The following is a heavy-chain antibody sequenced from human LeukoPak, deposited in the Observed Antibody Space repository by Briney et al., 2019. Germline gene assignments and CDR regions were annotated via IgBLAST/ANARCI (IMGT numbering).Heavy chain of an antibody. CDR3: ARDGDFWSGYRVAYYFDY. CDR2: ISYDGSNK. Sequence: GGSLRLSCAASGFTFSSYAMHWVRQAPGKGLEWVAVISYDGSNKYYADSVKGRFTISRDNSKNTLYLQMNSLRAEDTAVYYCARDGDFWSGYRVAYYFDYWGQGTLVTVSS. V-gene: IGHV3-30*01. J-gene: IGHJ4*02. CDR1: GFTFSSYA. D-gene: IGHD3-3*01.